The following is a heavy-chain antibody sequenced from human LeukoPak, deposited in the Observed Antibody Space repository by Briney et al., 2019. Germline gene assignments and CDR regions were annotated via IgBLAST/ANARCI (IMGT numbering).Heavy chain of an antibody. V-gene: IGHV3-21*01. CDR3: ARAGGYSSSNWFDP. CDR1: GFTFSSHS. CDR2: ISSSSSYI. J-gene: IGHJ5*02. Sequence: GGSLRLSCAASGFTFSSHSMNWVRQAPGKGLEWVSSISSSSSYIYYADSMKGRFTISRDNAKNSLYLQMNSLRAEDTAVYYCARAGGYSSSNWFDPWGQGTLVTVSS. D-gene: IGHD6-13*01.